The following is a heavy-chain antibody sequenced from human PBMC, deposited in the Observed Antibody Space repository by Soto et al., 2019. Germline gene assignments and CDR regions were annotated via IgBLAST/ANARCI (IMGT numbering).Heavy chain of an antibody. Sequence: QVQLVESGGGVVQPGRSLRLSCAASGFTFSSYGMHWVRQAPGKGLEWVAVISYDGSNKYYADSVKGRFTISRDNSKNKLYLQMNSLRAEDTAVYYCAKDVLRFLEWLAFYGMDVWGQGTTVTVYS. CDR1: GFTFSSYG. D-gene: IGHD3-3*01. V-gene: IGHV3-30*18. CDR2: ISYDGSNK. J-gene: IGHJ6*02. CDR3: AKDVLRFLEWLAFYGMDV.